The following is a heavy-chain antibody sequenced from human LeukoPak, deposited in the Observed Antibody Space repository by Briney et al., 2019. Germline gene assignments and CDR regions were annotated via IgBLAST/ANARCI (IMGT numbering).Heavy chain of an antibody. CDR3: VRDLSTYYTFDI. D-gene: IGHD3-22*01. CDR2: IANDGSDE. J-gene: IGHJ3*02. V-gene: IGHV3-30*01. CDR1: GFTLSSRN. Sequence: PGGTLRLSCAASGFTLSSRNMHWVRRAPAKGLEWLAIIANDGSDENYADSVKGRFTISRDNSKNTLYLQMNSLRAEDTALYYCVRDLSTYYTFDIWGQGTMVTVSS.